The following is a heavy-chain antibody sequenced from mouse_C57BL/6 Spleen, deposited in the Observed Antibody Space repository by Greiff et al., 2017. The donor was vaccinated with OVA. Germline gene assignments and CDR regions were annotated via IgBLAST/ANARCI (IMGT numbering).Heavy chain of an antibody. CDR3: ARGGGSSYDWLAY. Sequence: QVQLQQPGAELVMPGASVKLSCKASGYTFTSYWMHWVKQRPGQGLEWIGEIDPSDSYTNYNQKFKGKSTLTVDKSSSTAYMQLSSLTSEDSAVYYCARGGGSSYDWLAYWGQGTLVTVSA. CDR1: GYTFTSYW. V-gene: IGHV1-69*01. J-gene: IGHJ3*01. D-gene: IGHD1-1*01. CDR2: IDPSDSYT.